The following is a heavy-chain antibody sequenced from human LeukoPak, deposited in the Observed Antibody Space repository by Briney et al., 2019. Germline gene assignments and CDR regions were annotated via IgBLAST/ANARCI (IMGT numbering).Heavy chain of an antibody. D-gene: IGHD4-23*01. CDR3: VREGNEVLTKNFDH. V-gene: IGHV1-2*02. Sequence: ASVKASCKASGFTFTGHYIHWVRQAPGQGLEWIGYISPDSEFTSSPQKFQGRVTMTRDTSMSTAYMELSSLTSDDTAMYYCVREGNEVLTKNFDHWGQGALVTVSS. CDR1: GFTFTGHY. CDR2: ISPDSEFT. J-gene: IGHJ4*02.